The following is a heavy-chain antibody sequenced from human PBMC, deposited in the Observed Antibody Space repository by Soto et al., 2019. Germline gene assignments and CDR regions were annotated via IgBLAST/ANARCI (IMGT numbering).Heavy chain of an antibody. V-gene: IGHV1-3*01. CDR1: GYTFTSYA. Sequence: QVQLVQSGAEVKKPGASVKVSCKASGYTFTSYAMHWVRQAPGQRLEWMGWINAGNGNTKYAQKFQGRVTITRDTPASTDYMELSSLRSEDTAVYYCARGYSRGWFYYWGQRNLVPVS. CDR2: INAGNGNT. CDR3: ARGYSRGWFYY. J-gene: IGHJ4*02. D-gene: IGHD6-19*01.